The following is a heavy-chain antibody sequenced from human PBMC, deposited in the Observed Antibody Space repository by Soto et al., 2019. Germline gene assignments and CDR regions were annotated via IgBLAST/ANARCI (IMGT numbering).Heavy chain of an antibody. CDR3: AKPQGVVVPDYYYYGMDV. CDR1: GFTFSSYA. J-gene: IGHJ6*02. Sequence: GGSLSLSCAASGFTFSSYAMSWVRQAPGKGLEWVSAISGSGGSTYYADSVKGRFTISRDNSKNTLYLQMNSLRAEDTAVYYCAKPQGVVVPDYYYYGMDVWGQGTTVTVSS. V-gene: IGHV3-23*01. D-gene: IGHD2-2*01. CDR2: ISGSGGST.